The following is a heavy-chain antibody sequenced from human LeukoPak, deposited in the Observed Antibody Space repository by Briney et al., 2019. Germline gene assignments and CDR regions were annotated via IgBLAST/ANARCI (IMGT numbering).Heavy chain of an antibody. V-gene: IGHV4-31*03. Sequence: KASETLSLTCTVSGGSISSSSYYWGWIRQPPGKGLEWIGYIYYSGSAYYNPSLKSRVTISVDTSKNQFSLKLSSVTAADTAVYYCATWNYLDAFDIWGQGTMVTVSS. CDR1: GGSISSSSYY. CDR3: ATWNYLDAFDI. D-gene: IGHD1-7*01. J-gene: IGHJ3*02. CDR2: IYYSGSA.